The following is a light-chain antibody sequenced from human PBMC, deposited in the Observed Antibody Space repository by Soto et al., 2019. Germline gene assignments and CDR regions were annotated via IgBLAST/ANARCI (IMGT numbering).Light chain of an antibody. CDR1: QSVSSSY. CDR2: AAS. CDR3: QQRASWPYT. J-gene: IGKJ2*01. V-gene: IGKV3D-20*02. Sequence: PGEIVTLSCRASQSVSSSYLTWYQQKPGQAPRLLIYAASSRATGSPDRFSGSGSGTDFTLTIGSLEPEESALYYCQQRASWPYTSGQGTKVDNK.